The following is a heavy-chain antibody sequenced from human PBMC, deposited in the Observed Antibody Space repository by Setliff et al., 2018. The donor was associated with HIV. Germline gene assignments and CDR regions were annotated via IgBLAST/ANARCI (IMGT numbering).Heavy chain of an antibody. CDR3: ARDLSRSADYGVFDS. CDR1: GFRFSDYY. J-gene: IGHJ4*02. V-gene: IGHV3-11*04. CDR2: ISGTATAI. Sequence: GGSLRLSCAASGFRFSDYYMSWIRQAPGKGLEWVSFISGTATAIYYADSVKGRFTISRDDPKNSLYLQMNSLRVEDTALYYCARDLSRSADYGVFDSWGQGTPVTVSS. D-gene: IGHD4-17*01.